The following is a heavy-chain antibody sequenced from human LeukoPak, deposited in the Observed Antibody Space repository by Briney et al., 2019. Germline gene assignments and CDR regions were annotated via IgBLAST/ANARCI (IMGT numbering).Heavy chain of an antibody. J-gene: IGHJ4*02. D-gene: IGHD2-2*01. V-gene: IGHV1-2*02. Sequence: GASVKVSCKASGYTFTGYYMHWVRQAPGQGLEWMGWINPNSGVTNYAQKFQGRVSMTRDTSISTTYMELTRLQSDDTAVYFCARGHTIRAFDYWGQGTLVTVSS. CDR3: ARGHTIRAFDY. CDR2: INPNSGVT. CDR1: GYTFTGYY.